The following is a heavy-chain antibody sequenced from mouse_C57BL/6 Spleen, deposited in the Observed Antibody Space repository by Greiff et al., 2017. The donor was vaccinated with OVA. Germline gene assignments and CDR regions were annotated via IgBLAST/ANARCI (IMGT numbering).Heavy chain of an antibody. Sequence: EVKVEESGPELVKPGASVKISCKASGYSFTGYFMNWVKQSHGKSLEWIGRINPYNGDTFYNQKFKGKATLTVDKSSSTAHMELLSLTSEDFAVYYCASYYSNYSYYAMDYWGQGTSVTVSS. J-gene: IGHJ4*01. CDR1: GYSFTGYF. D-gene: IGHD2-5*01. V-gene: IGHV1-37*01. CDR3: ASYYSNYSYYAMDY. CDR2: INPYNGDT.